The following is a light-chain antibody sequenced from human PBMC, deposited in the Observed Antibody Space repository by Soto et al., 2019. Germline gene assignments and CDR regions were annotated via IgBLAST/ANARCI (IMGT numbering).Light chain of an antibody. J-gene: IGLJ2*01. V-gene: IGLV2-14*01. CDR2: DVS. Sequence: QSAPTQPASVSGSPGQSITISCTGTSSDVGVYNYVSWYQQHPGKAPKLMIYDVSNRPSGVSNRFSGSKSGNTASLTISGLQAEDEADYYCSSYTSSSTLVVFGGGTKLTVL. CDR1: SSDVGVYNY. CDR3: SSYTSSSTLVV.